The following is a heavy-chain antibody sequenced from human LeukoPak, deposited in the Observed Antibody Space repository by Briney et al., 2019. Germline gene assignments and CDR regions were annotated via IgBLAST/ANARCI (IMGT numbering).Heavy chain of an antibody. Sequence: ASVKVSCKASGYTFTGYYMHWVRQAPGQGLEWMGWTNPNSGGTNYAQKFQGWVTMTRDTSISTAYMELSRLRSDDTAVYYCARGALGYYYYYGMDVWGKGTTVTVSS. CDR3: ARGALGYYYYYGMDV. J-gene: IGHJ6*04. V-gene: IGHV1-2*04. CDR2: TNPNSGGT. CDR1: GYTFTGYY.